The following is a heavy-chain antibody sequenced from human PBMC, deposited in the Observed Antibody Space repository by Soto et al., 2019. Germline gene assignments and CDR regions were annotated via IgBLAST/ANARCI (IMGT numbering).Heavy chain of an antibody. V-gene: IGHV3-30*18. J-gene: IGHJ4*02. CDR3: AKDSSSSGSRSDC. Sequence: QVQLVESGGGVVQPGRSLRLSCEASGFTFSSYGMHWVRQAPGKGLEWVAFISYDGSNEYYAGSVRGRFAISRDNARNSVSLHFSSLRGEEGAVYYCAKDSSSSGSRSDCWGQRSRVIVSS. CDR1: GFTFSSYG. CDR2: ISYDGSNE. D-gene: IGHD6-6*01.